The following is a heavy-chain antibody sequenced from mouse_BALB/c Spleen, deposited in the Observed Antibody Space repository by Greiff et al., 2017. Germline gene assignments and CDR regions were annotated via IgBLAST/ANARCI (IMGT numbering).Heavy chain of an antibody. D-gene: IGHD2-12*01. CDR3: ARQGDDGWAMDY. J-gene: IGHJ4*01. CDR2: ISSGGGST. V-gene: IGHV5-12-1*01. CDR1: GFAFSSYD. Sequence: EVHLVESGGGLVKPGGSLKLSCAASGFAFSSYDMSWVRQTPEKRLEWVAYISSGGGSTYYPDTVKGRFTISRDNAKNTLYLQMSSLKSEDTAMYYCARQGDDGWAMDYWGQGTSVTVSS.